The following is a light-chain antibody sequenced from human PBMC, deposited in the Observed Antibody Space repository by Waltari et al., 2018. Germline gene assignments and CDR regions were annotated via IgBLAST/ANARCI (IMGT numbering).Light chain of an antibody. CDR1: QNILTN. J-gene: IGKJ2*01. V-gene: IGKV1-39*01. CDR3: QQSYSTPYT. CDR2: AAS. Sequence: DIQMTQSPSSLSASVGDRVPITCRTSQNILTNLNWYRQKPGKAPELLIYAASSLQSGVPSRFSGAGSGTDFTLTISSLQPEDFATYSCQQSYSTPYTFGQGTRVDI.